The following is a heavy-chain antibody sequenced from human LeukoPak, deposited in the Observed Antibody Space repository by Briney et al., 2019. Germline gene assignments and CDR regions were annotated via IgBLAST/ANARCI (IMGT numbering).Heavy chain of an antibody. Sequence: GGSLRLSCAASGFTFSSYSMNWVRQAPGKGLEWVSYISSSSSTIYYADSVKGRFTISRDNAKNSLYLQMNSLRAEDTAVYYCARTPYKYSGYDFVVNFDYWGQATLVTVSS. V-gene: IGHV3-48*01. CDR3: ARTPYKYSGYDFVVNFDY. D-gene: IGHD5-12*01. CDR1: GFTFSSYS. J-gene: IGHJ4*02. CDR2: ISSSSSTI.